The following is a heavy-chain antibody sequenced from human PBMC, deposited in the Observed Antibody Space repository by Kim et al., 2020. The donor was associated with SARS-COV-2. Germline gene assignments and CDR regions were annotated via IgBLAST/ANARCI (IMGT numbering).Heavy chain of an antibody. D-gene: IGHD6-13*01. V-gene: IGHV1-69*13. Sequence: SVKVSCKASGGSFRSHTITWVRQAPGQGLEWMGGIIPILGSENYAQKFQGRLSITADESRTTAYMELSSLRSDDTAVYFCARHLGPMAAAGTDWFDPWGEGTLVTVSS. CDR1: GGSFRSHT. J-gene: IGHJ5*02. CDR2: IIPILGSE. CDR3: ARHLGPMAAAGTDWFDP.